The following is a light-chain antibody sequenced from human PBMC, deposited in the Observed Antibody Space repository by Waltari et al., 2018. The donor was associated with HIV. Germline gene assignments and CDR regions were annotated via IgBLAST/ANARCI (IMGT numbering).Light chain of an antibody. CDR1: ALPKKY. CDR2: DDD. V-gene: IGLV3-10*01. Sequence: SYELTQPPSVSVSPGQTARITCSGDALPKKYAYWYQQKSGQAPILIMYDDDKRPSGIPERISGSSSGTMATLTISGAQVEDEADYYCYSSDSSGNYYVFGTGTK. CDR3: YSSDSSGNYYV. J-gene: IGLJ1*01.